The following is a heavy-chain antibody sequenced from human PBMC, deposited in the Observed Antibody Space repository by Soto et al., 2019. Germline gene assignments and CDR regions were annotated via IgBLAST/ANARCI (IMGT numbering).Heavy chain of an antibody. J-gene: IGHJ4*02. Sequence: QVQLLQSEAEVTKTGSSVKVSCKTSGDVFSSYSVSWVRQAPGKGLEWMGGIIPTFNKPNYAQKFQGRLTLNADASTSTIYMELTSLMSEDTATYYCARDPYYHHISGYHPQFDSWGQGTLVTVSS. V-gene: IGHV1-69*01. D-gene: IGHD3-22*01. CDR1: GDVFSSYS. CDR2: IIPTFNKP. CDR3: ARDPYYHHISGYHPQFDS.